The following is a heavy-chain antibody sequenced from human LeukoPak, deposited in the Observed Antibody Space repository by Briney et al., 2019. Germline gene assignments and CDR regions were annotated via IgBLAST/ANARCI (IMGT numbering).Heavy chain of an antibody. Sequence: GESLKISCKASGYTFHSYWIGWVRQMPGKGLESMGFIYPGDSDTRYSPSFEGQVTISADKSISTVYLQWSSLKASDTAMYYCARHKAGNGWDLDYWGQGTLVTVSS. J-gene: IGHJ4*02. D-gene: IGHD6-19*01. CDR1: GYTFHSYW. V-gene: IGHV5-51*01. CDR2: IYPGDSDT. CDR3: ARHKAGNGWDLDY.